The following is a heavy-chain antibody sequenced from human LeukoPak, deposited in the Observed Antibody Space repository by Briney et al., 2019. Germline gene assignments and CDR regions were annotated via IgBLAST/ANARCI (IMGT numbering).Heavy chain of an antibody. CDR3: AKVRRGYSYGYDY. J-gene: IGHJ4*02. CDR1: GFTFSSYS. V-gene: IGHV3-48*01. CDR2: ISSSRTI. D-gene: IGHD5-18*01. Sequence: GGSLRLSCAASGFTFSSYSMNWVRRTPGKGLEWVSYISSSRTIHYADSVKGRFTISRDNSKNTLYLQMNSLRAEDTAVYYCAKVRRGYSYGYDYWGQGTLVTVSS.